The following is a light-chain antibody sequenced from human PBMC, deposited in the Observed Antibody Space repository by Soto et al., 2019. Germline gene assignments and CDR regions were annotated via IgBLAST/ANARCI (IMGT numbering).Light chain of an antibody. J-gene: IGKJ4*01. CDR3: QQYNDWPLT. V-gene: IGKV3-15*01. CDR2: GAS. Sequence: EIVMTQSPATLYVSPGERATLSCRASQSINNNLAWYQQKRGQGPRLLIYGASSRATGTPARFSGSGSGTGFTLTISSLQSEDFAIYYCQQYNDWPLTFGGGTKVEIK. CDR1: QSINNN.